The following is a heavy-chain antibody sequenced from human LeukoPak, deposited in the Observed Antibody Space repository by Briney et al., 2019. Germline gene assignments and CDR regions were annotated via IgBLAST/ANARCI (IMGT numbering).Heavy chain of an antibody. J-gene: IGHJ3*01. CDR2: IKEDGTHK. Sequence: GGSLRLSSAASGFTFSYYWMSWVRQAPRKGLEWAANIKEDGTHKYYVGSVRGRFTISRDNAKNSLYLQMNSLRAEDTAIYYCAREARGTRAAFDVWGQGTMVTVFS. CDR1: GFTFSYYW. V-gene: IGHV3-7*01. D-gene: IGHD2-8*01. CDR3: AREARGTRAAFDV.